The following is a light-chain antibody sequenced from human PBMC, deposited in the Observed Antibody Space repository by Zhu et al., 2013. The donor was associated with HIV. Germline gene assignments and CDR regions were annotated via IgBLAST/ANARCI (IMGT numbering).Light chain of an antibody. V-gene: IGLV1-44*01. CDR3: AAWDDTLGGLL. CDR2: SND. J-gene: IGLJ2*01. CDR1: SSNIGSNT. Sequence: QSVLTQPPSASGTPGQRVTISCSGSSSNIGSNTVNWYQQLPGTAPKLLIYSNDQRPSRVPDRFSGSKSGTSASLAISGLQSEDEADYYCAAWDDTLGGLLFGGGTKLTVL.